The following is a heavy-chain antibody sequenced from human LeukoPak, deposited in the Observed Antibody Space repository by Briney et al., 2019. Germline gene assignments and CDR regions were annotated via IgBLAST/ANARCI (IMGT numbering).Heavy chain of an antibody. Sequence: GGSLRLSCVASGFTFSGHWMHWVRQVPGKGLVAVSRITPDGGSTAYADSVKGRFTISRDNSKNTLYLQMNSLRAEDTAVYYCARDRRSGYSYEGYWGQGTLVTVSS. CDR2: ITPDGGST. J-gene: IGHJ4*02. CDR3: ARDRRSGYSYEGY. D-gene: IGHD5-18*01. CDR1: GFTFSGHW. V-gene: IGHV3-74*03.